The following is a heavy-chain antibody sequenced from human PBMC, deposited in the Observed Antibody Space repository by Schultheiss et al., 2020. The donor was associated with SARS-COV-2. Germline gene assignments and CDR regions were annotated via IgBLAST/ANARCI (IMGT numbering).Heavy chain of an antibody. Sequence: GESLKISCSASGFTFSSYAMHWVRQAPGKGLEYVSAISSNGGSTYYADSVKGRFTISRDNSKNTLYLQMSSLRAEDTAVYYCAKDPWRYSTPDWGQGTLVTVSS. CDR1: GFTFSSYA. CDR3: AKDPWRYSTPD. V-gene: IGHV3-64D*06. CDR2: ISSNGGST. D-gene: IGHD6-13*01. J-gene: IGHJ4*02.